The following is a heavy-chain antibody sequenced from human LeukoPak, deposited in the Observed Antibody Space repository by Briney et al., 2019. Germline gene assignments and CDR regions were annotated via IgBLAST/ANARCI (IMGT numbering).Heavy chain of an antibody. D-gene: IGHD1-26*01. CDR3: ARDNSVGDVAWWFDP. CDR2: INPNSGGT. CDR1: GYTFTGYY. V-gene: IGHV1-2*02. J-gene: IGHJ5*02. Sequence: ASVKVSCTASGYTFTGYYMHWVRQAPGQGLEWMGWINPNSGGTNYAQKFQGRVTMTRDMSTTTDYMELSSLRSEDTAVYYCARDNSVGDVAWWFDPWGQGTLVTVSS.